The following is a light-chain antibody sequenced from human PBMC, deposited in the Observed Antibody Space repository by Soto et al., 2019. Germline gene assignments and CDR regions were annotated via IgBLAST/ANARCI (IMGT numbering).Light chain of an antibody. J-gene: IGLJ1*01. CDR1: SSDVGGYNY. Sequence: QSVLTQPASVSWSPGQSITISCTGTSSDVGGYNYVSWYQQHPGKAPKLMIYEVTNRPSGVSNRFSGSKSGNTASLTISGLQAEDEADYYCSSYTSRSTLVLGTGTKVTVL. CDR3: SSYTSRSTLV. V-gene: IGLV2-14*01. CDR2: EVT.